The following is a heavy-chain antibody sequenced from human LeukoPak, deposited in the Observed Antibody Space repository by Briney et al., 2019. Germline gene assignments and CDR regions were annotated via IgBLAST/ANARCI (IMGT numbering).Heavy chain of an antibody. D-gene: IGHD6-25*01. CDR1: GFTFSSYA. V-gene: IGHV3-23*01. Sequence: GGSLRLSCAASGFTFSSYARSWVRQAPGKGLEWVSVISGSVGSTYYADSVKGRFTISRDNSKNTLYLQMNSLRAEDTAVYYCEKDLRGESLWGQGTLVTVSS. CDR3: EKDLRGESL. J-gene: IGHJ4*02. CDR2: ISGSVGST.